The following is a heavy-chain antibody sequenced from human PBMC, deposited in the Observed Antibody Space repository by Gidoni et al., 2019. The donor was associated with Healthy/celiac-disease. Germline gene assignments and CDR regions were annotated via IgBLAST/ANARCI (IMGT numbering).Heavy chain of an antibody. V-gene: IGHV1-69-2*01. D-gene: IGHD2-8*01. CDR3: ATGYCTNGVCYTRRGYGMDV. CDR2: VDPEDGET. Sequence: EVQLVQSGAEVKKPGATVKISCRVSGYTFTDYYIHWVQQAPGKGLEWMGLVDPEDGETIYAEKFKGRVTITADTSTDTAYMELSSLRSEDTAVYYCATGYCTNGVCYTRRGYGMDVWGQGTTVTVSS. J-gene: IGHJ6*02. CDR1: GYTFTDYY.